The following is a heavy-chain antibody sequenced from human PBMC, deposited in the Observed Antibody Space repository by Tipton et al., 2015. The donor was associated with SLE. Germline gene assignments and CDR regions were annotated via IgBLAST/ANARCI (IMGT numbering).Heavy chain of an antibody. Sequence: TLSLTCTISGASISSYYWSWIRQPPGKGLEWVGYVYSSGSSDYNPSLSSRVTISLDTSKKQFSLRLKSATAADTAVYYCATTVKRSNSCYLHYWSQGTLVTVSS. CDR2: VYSSGSS. CDR3: ATTVKRSNSCYLHY. V-gene: IGHV4-59*01. D-gene: IGHD2-2*01. CDR1: GASISSYY. J-gene: IGHJ4*02.